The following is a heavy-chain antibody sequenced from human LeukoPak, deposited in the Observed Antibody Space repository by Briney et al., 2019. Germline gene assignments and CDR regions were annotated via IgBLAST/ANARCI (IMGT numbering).Heavy chain of an antibody. Sequence: PSGTLSLTCAVSGGSISSSYWWSWIRQPPGKGLEWIGEIYHSGSTNYNLSLKSRVTISVDTSKNQFSLKLSSVTAADTAVYYCAESGFGIALYYWGQGTLVTVSS. CDR2: IYHSGST. D-gene: IGHD3-16*01. CDR1: GGSISSSYW. J-gene: IGHJ4*02. CDR3: AESGFGIALYY. V-gene: IGHV4-4*02.